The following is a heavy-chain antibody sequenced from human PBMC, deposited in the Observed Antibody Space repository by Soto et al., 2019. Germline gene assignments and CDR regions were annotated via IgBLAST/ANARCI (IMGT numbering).Heavy chain of an antibody. CDR1: GGTFSSYA. Sequence: QVQLVQSGAEVKKPGSSVKVSCKASGGTFSSYAISWVRQAPGQGLEWMGGIIPIFGTANYAQKFQGRVPITADESTSTAYMELSSLRSEDTAVYYCASLANIVVGPNWFDPWGQGTLVTVSS. J-gene: IGHJ5*02. CDR3: ASLANIVVGPNWFDP. CDR2: IIPIFGTA. D-gene: IGHD2-15*01. V-gene: IGHV1-69*12.